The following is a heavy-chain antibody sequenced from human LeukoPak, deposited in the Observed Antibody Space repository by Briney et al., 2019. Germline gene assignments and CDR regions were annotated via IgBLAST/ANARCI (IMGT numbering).Heavy chain of an antibody. CDR2: IYPGDSDT. CDR3: ASLRSYSDAFDI. Sequence: GESLKISCQGSGYTLTSYWIAWVRQMPGEGLEWMGIIYPGDSDTRYSPSFQGQATISADKSISTAFLQWSSLKASDSAMYYCASLRSYSDAFDIWGQGTMVTVSS. J-gene: IGHJ3*02. V-gene: IGHV5-51*01. D-gene: IGHD2-21*01. CDR1: GYTLTSYW.